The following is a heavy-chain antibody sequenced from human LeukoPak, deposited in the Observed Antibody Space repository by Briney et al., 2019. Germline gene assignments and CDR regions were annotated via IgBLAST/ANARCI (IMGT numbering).Heavy chain of an antibody. Sequence: PSETLSLTCTVSGGSISTSNYYWGWIRQPPGKGLEWIGNIFYSGSTYYSPSVKSRVTISLDTSRNQFSLKLSSVTAADTAVYYCARGPYYDILTGYFIHAFDIWGQGTMVTVSS. CDR1: GGSISTSNYY. CDR3: ARGPYYDILTGYFIHAFDI. J-gene: IGHJ3*02. D-gene: IGHD3-9*01. V-gene: IGHV4-39*07. CDR2: IFYSGST.